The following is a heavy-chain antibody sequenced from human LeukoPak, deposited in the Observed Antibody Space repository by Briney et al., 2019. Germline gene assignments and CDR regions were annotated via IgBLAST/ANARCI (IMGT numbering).Heavy chain of an antibody. V-gene: IGHV1-69*05. D-gene: IGHD3-10*01. CDR3: ARRTYYYGSGSYLFDY. J-gene: IGHJ4*02. CDR2: IIPIFGTA. Sequence: GSSVKVSCKASGGTFSSYAISWVRQAPGQGLEWMGGIIPIFGTANYAQKFQGRVTMTRNTSISTAYMELSSLRSEDTAVYYCARRTYYYGSGSYLFDYWGQGTLVTVSS. CDR1: GGTFSSYA.